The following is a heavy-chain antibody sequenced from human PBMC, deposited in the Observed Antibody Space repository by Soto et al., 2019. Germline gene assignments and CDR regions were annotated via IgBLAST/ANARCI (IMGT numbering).Heavy chain of an antibody. CDR2: IYYSGST. J-gene: IGHJ4*02. D-gene: IGHD6-19*01. CDR1: GYSISSSNW. Sequence: SETLSLTCAVSGYSISSSNWWGWIRQPPGKGLEWIGYIYYSGSTYYNPSLKSRVTMSVDTSKNQFSLKLSSVTAEDTAVYYCARDGLEQWLLNAFDYWGQGTLVTVSS. CDR3: ARDGLEQWLLNAFDY. V-gene: IGHV4-28*03.